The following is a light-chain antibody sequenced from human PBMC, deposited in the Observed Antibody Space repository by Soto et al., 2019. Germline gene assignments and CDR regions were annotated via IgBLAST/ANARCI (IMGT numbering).Light chain of an antibody. CDR3: AAWDDRLNRYV. Sequence: SDLSLPSEGYGVPRXGVTLTRKEGXXNVGTNTVTWYQQLPGTXPRLLVYSNSQRPXGVPDRFSGSKSGTSASLAISGIQSEDETDYYCAAWDDRLNRYVFGTVTKVTVL. CDR1: XXNVGTNT. CDR2: SNS. J-gene: IGLJ1*01. V-gene: IGLV1-44*01.